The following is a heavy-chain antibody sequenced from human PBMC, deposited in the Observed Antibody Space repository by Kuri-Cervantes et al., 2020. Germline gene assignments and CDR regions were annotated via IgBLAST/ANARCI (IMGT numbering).Heavy chain of an antibody. CDR3: ARVTVTTIASFDY. CDR1: GGSISSYY. Sequence: GSLRLSCTVSGGSISSYYWSWIRQPPGKGLEWIGYIYYSGSTYYNPSLKSRVTISVDTSKNQFSLKLSSVTAADTAVYYCARVTVTTIASFDYWGQGTLVTVSS. J-gene: IGHJ4*02. CDR2: IYYSGST. V-gene: IGHV4-59*08. D-gene: IGHD4-17*01.